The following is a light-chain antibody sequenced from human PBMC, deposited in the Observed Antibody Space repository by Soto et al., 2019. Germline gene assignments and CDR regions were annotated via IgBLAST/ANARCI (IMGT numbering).Light chain of an antibody. V-gene: IGKV3-20*01. Sequence: EIVLTQSPGTLSLSPGERATLSLRASQSVSSSYLAWYQQKPGQAPRLLIYGASSRATGIPDRFSGSGSGTEFTLTISSLQSEDFAVYYCQQYIRWPLTFGGGTKVDIK. J-gene: IGKJ4*01. CDR1: QSVSSSY. CDR3: QQYIRWPLT. CDR2: GAS.